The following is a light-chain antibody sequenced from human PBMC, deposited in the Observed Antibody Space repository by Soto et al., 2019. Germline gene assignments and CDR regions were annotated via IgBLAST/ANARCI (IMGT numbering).Light chain of an antibody. CDR2: GDS. Sequence: QSVLTQPASVSGSPGQSITISCTGTSSDFGNYNLVSWYQQHPGKAPKLIIFGDSRRPSGVSDRFSGSKSANTASLTISGLQTEDEAECHCCSVAGTDTVVFGGGTKLTVL. CDR3: CSVAGTDTVV. J-gene: IGLJ2*01. V-gene: IGLV2-23*01. CDR1: SSDFGNYNL.